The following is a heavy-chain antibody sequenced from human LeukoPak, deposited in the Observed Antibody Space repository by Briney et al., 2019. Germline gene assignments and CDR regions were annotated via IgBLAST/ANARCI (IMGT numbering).Heavy chain of an antibody. Sequence: GRSLRLSCAASGFTFSSYGMHWVRQAPGNGLEWVAVISYDGSNKYYADSVKGRFTISRDNSKNTLYLQMNSLRAEDTAVYYCAKDQPGMDVWGQGTTVTVSS. V-gene: IGHV3-30*18. J-gene: IGHJ6*02. CDR1: GFTFSSYG. CDR3: AKDQPGMDV. CDR2: ISYDGSNK.